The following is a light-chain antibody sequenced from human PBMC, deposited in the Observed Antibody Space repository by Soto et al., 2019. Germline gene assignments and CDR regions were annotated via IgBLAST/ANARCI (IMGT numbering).Light chain of an antibody. J-gene: IGKJ1*01. CDR2: GAS. V-gene: IGKV3-20*01. Sequence: EIVLTQSPGTLCLSPGERATLSCRASQSVDSTYLAVYQQKPGQAPRLLIYGASSRATGIPDRFSGSGSGTDFTLTISRLEPEDFAVYYCQQYGRSPRTFGQGTRVEI. CDR1: QSVDSTY. CDR3: QQYGRSPRT.